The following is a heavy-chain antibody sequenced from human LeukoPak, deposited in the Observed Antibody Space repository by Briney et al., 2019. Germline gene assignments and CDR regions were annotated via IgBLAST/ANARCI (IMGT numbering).Heavy chain of an antibody. CDR3: ARSIRRKDIVVVPAAILDY. CDR2: INPSGGST. Sequence: ASVKVSCKASGYTFTSYYMHWVRQAPGQGLEWMGIINPSGGSTSYAQKFQGRVTMTRDTSTSTVYMELSSLRSEDTAVYYCARSIRRKDIVVVPAAILDYWGQGTLVTVSS. CDR1: GYTFTSYY. J-gene: IGHJ4*02. V-gene: IGHV1-46*01. D-gene: IGHD2-2*02.